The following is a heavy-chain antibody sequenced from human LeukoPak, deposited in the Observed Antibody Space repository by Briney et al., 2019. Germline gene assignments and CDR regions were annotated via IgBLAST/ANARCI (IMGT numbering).Heavy chain of an antibody. J-gene: IGHJ6*03. V-gene: IGHV4-34*01. Sequence: PSETLSLTCTVYGGSLSDYYWSWIRQPPGKGLEWIGEINHHGSTNYNPSLKSRLTISVATSKNQFSLNLSSVTAADTAVYYCARGDQRFGSGTVNFYYFYMDVWGKGTTVTVSS. CDR1: GGSLSDYY. CDR2: INHHGST. D-gene: IGHD3-10*01. CDR3: ARGDQRFGSGTVNFYYFYMDV.